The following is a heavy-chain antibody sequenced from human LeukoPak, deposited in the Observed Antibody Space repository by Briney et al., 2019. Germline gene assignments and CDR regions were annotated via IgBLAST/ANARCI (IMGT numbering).Heavy chain of an antibody. CDR3: ARDWGVGGRPGYMDV. V-gene: IGHV4-39*07. Sequence: PSETLSLTCTVSGGSISSSSYYWGWIRQPPGKGLEWIGSIYYRGSTYYNPSLKSRVTILVDTSKNQASLKLSSVTAADTAVYFCARDWGVGGRPGYMDVWGKGTTVTVSS. J-gene: IGHJ6*03. CDR1: GGSISSSSYY. D-gene: IGHD6-6*01. CDR2: IYYRGST.